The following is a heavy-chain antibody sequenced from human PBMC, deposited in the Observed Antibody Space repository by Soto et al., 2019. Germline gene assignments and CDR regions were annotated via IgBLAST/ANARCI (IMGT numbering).Heavy chain of an antibody. CDR2: ISSSSSTI. D-gene: IGHD5-12*01. Sequence: GGSLRLSCAASGFTFSSYSMNWVRQAPGKGLEWVSYISSSSSTIYYADSVKGRFTISRDNAKNSLYLQMSSLRDEDTAVYYCARDPEWLTDYWGQGTLVTVSS. V-gene: IGHV3-48*02. J-gene: IGHJ4*02. CDR1: GFTFSSYS. CDR3: ARDPEWLTDY.